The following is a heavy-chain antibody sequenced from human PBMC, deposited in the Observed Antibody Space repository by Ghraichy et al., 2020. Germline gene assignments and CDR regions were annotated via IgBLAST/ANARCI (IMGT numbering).Heavy chain of an antibody. Sequence: SETLSLTCAVYGGSFSGYYWSWIRQPPGKGLEWIGEINHSGSTNYNPSLKSRVTISVDTSKNQFSLKLSSVTAAGTAVYYCARGEATNRRAAIPPRARRVYVMDVWGQGTTVTLSS. V-gene: IGHV4-34*01. D-gene: IGHD2-21*02. CDR3: ARGEATNRRAAIPPRARRVYVMDV. J-gene: IGHJ6*02. CDR1: GGSFSGYY. CDR2: INHSGST.